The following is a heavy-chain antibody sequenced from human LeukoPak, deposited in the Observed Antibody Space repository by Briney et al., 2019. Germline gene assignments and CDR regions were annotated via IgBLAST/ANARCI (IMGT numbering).Heavy chain of an antibody. CDR1: GFTFSTYR. CDR2: IKQDGSEK. J-gene: IGHJ4*02. D-gene: IGHD2-21*02. CDR3: AKDLAYCGGDCYS. V-gene: IGHV3-7*01. Sequence: GGSLRLSCAASGFTFSTYRMSWVRQAPGKGLEWVANIKQDGSEKHYVDSVKGRFTISRDNSKNTLYLQMNSLRAEDTAVYYCAKDLAYCGGDCYSWGQGTLVTVSS.